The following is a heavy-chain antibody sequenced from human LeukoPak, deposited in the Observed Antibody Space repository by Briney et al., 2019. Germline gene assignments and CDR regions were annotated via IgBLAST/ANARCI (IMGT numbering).Heavy chain of an antibody. V-gene: IGHV3-9*01. D-gene: IGHD5-18*01. CDR2: ISWNSGSI. CDR3: TRDRFYAMDA. CDR1: GFTFHDYA. J-gene: IGHJ3*01. Sequence: PGRSLKLSCAASGFTFHDYAMHWVRQAPGKGLEWVSGISWNSGSIGYADSVKGRFTISRDNAKNTLYLQMNSLRAEDTAVYYCTRDRFYAMDAWGQGTMVTVSS.